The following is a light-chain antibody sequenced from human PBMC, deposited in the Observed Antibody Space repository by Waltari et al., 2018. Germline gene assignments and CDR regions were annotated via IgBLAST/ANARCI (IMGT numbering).Light chain of an antibody. J-gene: IGKJ4*01. CDR1: QSVSSE. Sequence: ETVMTQSPGTLSVSPGDRVTLSCRASQSVSSELAWYQQKPGQTPRLLIYGASTGVTAIPARFSSSGSGTEFTLTISSLQPEDFAVYYCQQESNWPLTFGGGTKVEVK. CDR2: GAS. CDR3: QQESNWPLT. V-gene: IGKV3-15*01.